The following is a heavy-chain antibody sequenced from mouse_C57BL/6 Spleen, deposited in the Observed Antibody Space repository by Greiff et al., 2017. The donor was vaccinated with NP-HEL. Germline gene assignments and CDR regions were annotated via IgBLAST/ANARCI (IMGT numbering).Heavy chain of an antibody. CDR2: ISNGGGST. J-gene: IGHJ4*01. CDR1: GFTFSDYY. CDR3: ARPNSYCAMDY. V-gene: IGHV5-12*01. Sequence: EVQLQESGGGLVQPGGSLKLSCAASGFTFSDYYMYWVRQTPEKRLEWVAYISNGGGSTYYPATVTGRFTISRDTAKHTLYLHMSRLKSEDTAMYNCARPNSYCAMDYWGQGTSVTVSS.